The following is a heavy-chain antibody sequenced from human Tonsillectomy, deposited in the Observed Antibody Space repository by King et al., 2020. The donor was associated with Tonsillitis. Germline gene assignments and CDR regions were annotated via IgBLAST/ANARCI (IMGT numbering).Heavy chain of an antibody. V-gene: IGHV4-59*01. Sequence: VQLQESGPGLVKPSETLSLTCTVSGGSISSYYWSWIRPPPGKGLEWLGYIYYSGSTNYNPSLKSRVTISVDTSKNQFSLKLSSVPAADTAVYYCARHKCYYYGMDVWGQGTTVTVSS. J-gene: IGHJ6*02. CDR3: ARHKCYYYGMDV. CDR2: IYYSGST. CDR1: GGSISSYY.